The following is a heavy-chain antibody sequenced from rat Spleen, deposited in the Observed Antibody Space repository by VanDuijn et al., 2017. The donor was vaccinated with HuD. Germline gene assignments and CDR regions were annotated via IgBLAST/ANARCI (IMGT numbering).Heavy chain of an antibody. J-gene: IGHJ3*01. Sequence: EVQLVESGGGLVQPGRSMKLSCAASGFTFSNYHMAWVRQAPTKGLEWVASISTGGGDTYYRDSVKGRFTISRDIAKSILFLEMDSLRSEDTATNYCARPTEGIAWFAYWGQGTLVTVSS. CDR1: GFTFSNYH. D-gene: IGHD1-11*01. CDR2: ISTGGGDT. CDR3: ARPTEGIAWFAY. V-gene: IGHV5-25*01.